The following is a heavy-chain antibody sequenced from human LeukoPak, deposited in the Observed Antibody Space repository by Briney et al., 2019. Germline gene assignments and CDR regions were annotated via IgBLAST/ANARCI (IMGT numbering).Heavy chain of an antibody. D-gene: IGHD6-6*01. CDR3: AGGYSSSSEGWFDP. CDR2: INHSGST. CDR1: GGSFSGYY. V-gene: IGHV4-34*01. Sequence: PSETLSLTCAVYGGSFSGYYWSWIRQPPGRGLEWIGEINHSGSTNYNPSLKSRVTISVDTSKNQFSLKLSSVTAADTAVYYCAGGYSSSSEGWFDPWGQGTLVTVSS. J-gene: IGHJ5*02.